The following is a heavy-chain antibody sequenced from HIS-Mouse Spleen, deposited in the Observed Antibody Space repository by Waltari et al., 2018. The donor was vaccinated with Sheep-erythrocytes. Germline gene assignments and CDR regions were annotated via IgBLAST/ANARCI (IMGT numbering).Heavy chain of an antibody. D-gene: IGHD6-13*01. V-gene: IGHV3-74*01. CDR1: GFPFSSSW. CDR2: INSDGSST. CDR3: ARAEPGSVAAAFQH. J-gene: IGHJ1*01. Sequence: EVQLVESGGGLVQPGGSLRLSCAASGFPFSSSWMHWVRQAPGKGLVWVSRINSDGSSTSYADSVKGRFTISRDNAKNTLYLQMNSLRAEDTAVYYCARAEPGSVAAAFQHWGQGTLVTVSS.